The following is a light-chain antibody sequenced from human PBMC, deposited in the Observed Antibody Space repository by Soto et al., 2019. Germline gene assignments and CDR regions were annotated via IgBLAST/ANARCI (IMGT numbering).Light chain of an antibody. CDR1: QSVSSSY. J-gene: IGKJ4*01. V-gene: IGKV3-20*01. Sequence: EIVLTQSPGTLSLSPGERATLSCRASQSVSSSYLAWYQQKPGQAPRLLIYGASSRATGIPDRFSGSGSGTDLPLTISRMEPEDFAVYYCQQYGRSPLTFGGGTKVEIK. CDR2: GAS. CDR3: QQYGRSPLT.